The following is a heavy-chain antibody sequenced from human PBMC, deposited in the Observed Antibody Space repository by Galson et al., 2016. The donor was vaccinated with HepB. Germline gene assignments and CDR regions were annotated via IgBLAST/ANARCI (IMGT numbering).Heavy chain of an antibody. CDR2: ISGSGGNT. V-gene: IGHV3-23*01. CDR3: DRYDGDSSGYLFLGKDAFDI. D-gene: IGHD3-22*01. CDR1: GFTFSSHA. Sequence: SLRLSCAASGFTFSSHAMSWVRQAPGKGLEWVSAISGSGGNTYYADSVKGRFTISRDNSKNTLYLQMNSLRAEDTAVYYCDRYDGDSSGYLFLGKDAFDIWGQGTMVTVSS. J-gene: IGHJ3*02.